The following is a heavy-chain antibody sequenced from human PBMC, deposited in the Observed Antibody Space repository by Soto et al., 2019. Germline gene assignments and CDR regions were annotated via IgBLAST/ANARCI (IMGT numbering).Heavy chain of an antibody. CDR1: GGSISSYY. CDR3: ARGELRFLEWLSPHGMDV. V-gene: IGHV4-59*01. J-gene: IGHJ6*02. Sequence: PSETLSLTCTVSGGSISSYYCSWSRQPPGKGLEWIGYIYYSGSTNYNPSLKSRVTISVDTSKNQFSLKLSSVTAADTAVYYCARGELRFLEWLSPHGMDVWGQGTTVTVSS. D-gene: IGHD3-3*01. CDR2: IYYSGST.